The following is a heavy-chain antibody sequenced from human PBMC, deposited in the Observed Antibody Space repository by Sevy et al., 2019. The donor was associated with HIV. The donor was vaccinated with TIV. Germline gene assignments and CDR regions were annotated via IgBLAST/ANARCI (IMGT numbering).Heavy chain of an antibody. CDR3: AKDLRTTTVTTGWFDP. V-gene: IGHV3-30*18. J-gene: IGHJ5*02. CDR2: ISYDGSNK. D-gene: IGHD4-17*01. CDR1: GFTFSSDG. Sequence: GGSLRLSCAASGFTFSSDGMHWVHQAPGKGLEWVAVISYDGSNKYYADSVKGRFTISRDNSKNTLYLQMNSLRAEDTAVYYCAKDLRTTTVTTGWFDPWGQGTLVTVSS.